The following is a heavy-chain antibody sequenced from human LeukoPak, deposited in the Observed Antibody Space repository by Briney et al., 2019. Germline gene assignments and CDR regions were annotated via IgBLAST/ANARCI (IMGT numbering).Heavy chain of an antibody. CDR1: GGTLSSYA. Sequence: ASVKVSCEDSGGTLSSYAISRVRQAPGQGLERKGGIIPIFGTVNYAQRCQGRVPITTDESTSKAYMELSSLRSEDTAVYFCGREKDKYCSSTSCSTRGDTLDYWGQGTLVTVPS. V-gene: IGHV1-69*05. CDR3: GREKDKYCSSTSCSTRGDTLDY. J-gene: IGHJ4*02. CDR2: IIPIFGTV. D-gene: IGHD2-2*01.